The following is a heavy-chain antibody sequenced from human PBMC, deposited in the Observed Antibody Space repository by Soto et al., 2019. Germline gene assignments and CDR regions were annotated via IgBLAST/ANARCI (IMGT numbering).Heavy chain of an antibody. D-gene: IGHD2-2*01. CDR2: ISGSGGST. CDR3: AKGGSTSRWPYSYGMDV. CDR1: GFTFSSYA. V-gene: IGHV3-23*01. J-gene: IGHJ6*02. Sequence: EVQLLESGGGLVQPGGSLRLSCAASGFTFSSYAMSWVRQAPGKGLEWVSAISGSGGSTYYADSVKGRFTISRDNSKNTLYLQMNSLRADDTAVYYCAKGGSTSRWPYSYGMDVWGQGTTVTVSS.